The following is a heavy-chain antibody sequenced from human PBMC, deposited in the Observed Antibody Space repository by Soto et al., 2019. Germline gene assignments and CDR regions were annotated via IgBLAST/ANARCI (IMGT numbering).Heavy chain of an antibody. Sequence: EVQLVQSGAEVKKPGESLKISCKGSGYSFTSYWIGWVRQMPGKGLEWMGIIYPGDSDTRYSPSFQGQVTISADKSISTAYLQWSSLKASDTAMYYCARRYCSGGSCYSGFNWFDPWGQGTLVTVSS. CDR2: IYPGDSDT. V-gene: IGHV5-51*03. D-gene: IGHD2-15*01. J-gene: IGHJ5*02. CDR1: GYSFTSYW. CDR3: ARRYCSGGSCYSGFNWFDP.